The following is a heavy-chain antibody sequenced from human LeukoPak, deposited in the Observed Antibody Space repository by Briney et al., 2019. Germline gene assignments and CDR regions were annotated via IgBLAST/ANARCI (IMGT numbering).Heavy chain of an antibody. Sequence: PGGSLRLSCAASGSTFSSYWMSWVRQAPGKGLEWVANIKQDGSEKYYVDSVKGRFTISRDNAKNSLYLQMNSLRAEDTAVYYCARGRSSWIRGAFDIWGQGTMVTVSS. V-gene: IGHV3-7*03. D-gene: IGHD6-13*01. CDR1: GSTFSSYW. CDR2: IKQDGSEK. CDR3: ARGRSSWIRGAFDI. J-gene: IGHJ3*02.